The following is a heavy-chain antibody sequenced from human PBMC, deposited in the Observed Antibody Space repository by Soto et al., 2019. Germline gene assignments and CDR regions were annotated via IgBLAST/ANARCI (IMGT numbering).Heavy chain of an antibody. CDR2: ISGSGGST. Sequence: GGSLRLSCAASGFTFSSYAMSWVRQAPGKGLEWVSAISGSGGSTYYADSVKGRFTISRDNSKNTLYLQMNSLRAEDTAVYYCAKEVTGGETYYYYYYMDVWGKGTTVTVSS. D-gene: IGHD4-4*01. CDR3: AKEVTGGETYYYYYYMDV. J-gene: IGHJ6*03. CDR1: GFTFSSYA. V-gene: IGHV3-23*01.